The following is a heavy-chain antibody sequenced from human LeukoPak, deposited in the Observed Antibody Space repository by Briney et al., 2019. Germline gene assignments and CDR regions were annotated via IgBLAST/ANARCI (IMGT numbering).Heavy chain of an antibody. Sequence: SETLSLTCTVSGGSISSSSYYWGWIRQPPGKGLEWIGSIYYSGSTYYNPSLKSRVTISVDTSKNQFSLKLSSVTAADTAVYYCARVPPPTGYSSSWRRNFDYWGQGTLVTVSS. CDR3: ARVPPPTGYSSSWRRNFDY. D-gene: IGHD6-13*01. CDR2: IYYSGST. CDR1: GGSISSSSYY. J-gene: IGHJ4*02. V-gene: IGHV4-39*01.